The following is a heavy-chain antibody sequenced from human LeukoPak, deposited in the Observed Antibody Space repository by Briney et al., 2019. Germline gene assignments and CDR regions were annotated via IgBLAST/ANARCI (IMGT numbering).Heavy chain of an antibody. J-gene: IGHJ2*01. D-gene: IGHD5-18*01. V-gene: IGHV3-23*01. CDR2: ITGSGSRT. CDR3: AKDTASSWWYFDL. CDR1: GFTFSSYA. Sequence: GGSLRLSCAASGFTFSSYAMSWVRQAPGKGLEWVSAITGSGSRTYYADSVKGRFSVSRDNSKNTLYLQMNSLRAEDTAVYYCAKDTASSWWYFDLWGRGTLVTVSS.